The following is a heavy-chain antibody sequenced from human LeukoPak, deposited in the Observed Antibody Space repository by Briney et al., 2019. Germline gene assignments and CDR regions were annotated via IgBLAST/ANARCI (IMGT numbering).Heavy chain of an antibody. V-gene: IGHV3-48*04. CDR2: ISSSSSTI. D-gene: IGHD5-24*01. CDR3: ARDPSRDGYNPFDY. J-gene: IGHJ4*02. Sequence: GGSLGLSCTASGFTFSSYSMNWVRQAPGKGLEWVSYISSSSSTIYYADSVKGRFTISRGNAKNSLYLQMNSLTAEDTAVYYCARDPSRDGYNPFDYWGQGTPVTVSS. CDR1: GFTFSSYS.